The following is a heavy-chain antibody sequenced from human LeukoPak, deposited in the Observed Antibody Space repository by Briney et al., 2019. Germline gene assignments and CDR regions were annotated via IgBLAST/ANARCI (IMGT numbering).Heavy chain of an antibody. CDR3: ARGNIVVVPAAEDWFDP. J-gene: IGHJ5*02. CDR2: MNPNSGNT. V-gene: IGHV1-8*01. D-gene: IGHD2-2*01. CDR1: GYTFTSYD. Sequence: ASVTVSCKASGYTFTSYDINWVRQATGQGLEWMGWMNPNSGNTGYAQKFQGRVTMTRNTSISTAYMELSSLRSEDTAVYYCARGNIVVVPAAEDWFDPWGQGTLVTVSS.